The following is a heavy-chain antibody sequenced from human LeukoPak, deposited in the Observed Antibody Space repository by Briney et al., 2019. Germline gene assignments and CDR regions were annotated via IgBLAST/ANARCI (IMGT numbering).Heavy chain of an antibody. Sequence: KPSETLSLTCTVPGGSISSGSYYWSWIRQPAGKGLEWIGRIYTSGSTNYNPSLKSRVTISVDTSKNQFSLKLSSVTAADTAVYYCARYKKGEMATIGGYFDYWGQGTLVTVSS. CDR1: GGSISSGSYY. D-gene: IGHD5-24*01. CDR2: IYTSGST. V-gene: IGHV4-61*02. J-gene: IGHJ4*02. CDR3: ARYKKGEMATIGGYFDY.